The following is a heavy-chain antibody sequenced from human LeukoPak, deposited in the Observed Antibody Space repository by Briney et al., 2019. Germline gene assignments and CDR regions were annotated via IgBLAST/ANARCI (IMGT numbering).Heavy chain of an antibody. CDR2: IIPIFGTA. CDR1: GGTFSSYA. Sequence: SVRVSCKASGGTFSSYAISWVRQAPGQGLEWMGGIIPIFGTANYAQKFQGRVTITADESTSTAYMELSRLRSEDTAVYYCARLAVGYCLDYWGQGTLVTVSS. D-gene: IGHD3-22*01. CDR3: ARLAVGYCLDY. V-gene: IGHV1-69*13. J-gene: IGHJ4*02.